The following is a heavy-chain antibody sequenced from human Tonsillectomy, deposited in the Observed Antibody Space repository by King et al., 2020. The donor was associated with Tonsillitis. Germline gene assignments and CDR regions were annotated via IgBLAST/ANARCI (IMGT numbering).Heavy chain of an antibody. CDR2: IYSGGST. CDR1: GFTVSSNY. J-gene: IGHJ4*02. Sequence: VQLVESGGGLIQPGGSLRLSCAASGFTVSSNYMSWVRQAPGKGLEWVSVIYSGGSTYYADSVKGRFPISRDNSKNTLYLQMNSLRAEDTAGYYCASTLIAAAVEGYYFYYWGQGTLVTVSS. V-gene: IGHV3-53*01. D-gene: IGHD6-13*01. CDR3: ASTLIAAAVEGYYFYY.